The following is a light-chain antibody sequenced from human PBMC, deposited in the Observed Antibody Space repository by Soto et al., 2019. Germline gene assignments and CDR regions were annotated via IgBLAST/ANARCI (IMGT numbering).Light chain of an antibody. J-gene: IGKJ3*01. Sequence: ENVLTQSAGTLSLSPGERATLSCRAGQSVNSNYLAWHQQKPGPAPRLLIYGVSSRATGIPDRFSGSGSGTDFTLTISRLEPEDFAVYYCQQYGNSGVTFGPGTKVDI. CDR3: QQYGNSGVT. CDR1: QSVNSNY. CDR2: GVS. V-gene: IGKV3-20*01.